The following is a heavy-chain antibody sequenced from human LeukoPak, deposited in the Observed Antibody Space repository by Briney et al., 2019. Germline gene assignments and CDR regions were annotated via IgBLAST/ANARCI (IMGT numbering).Heavy chain of an antibody. V-gene: IGHV3-30*18. Sequence: GGSLRLSCAASGFTFSSYGMHWVRQAPGKGLEWVAVISYDGSKKYYADSVKGRFTISRENSKNTLYLQMNSLRAEDTAVCYCAKERLIAAAGTFDYWGQGTLVTVSS. D-gene: IGHD6-13*01. CDR3: AKERLIAAAGTFDY. J-gene: IGHJ4*02. CDR1: GFTFSSYG. CDR2: ISYDGSKK.